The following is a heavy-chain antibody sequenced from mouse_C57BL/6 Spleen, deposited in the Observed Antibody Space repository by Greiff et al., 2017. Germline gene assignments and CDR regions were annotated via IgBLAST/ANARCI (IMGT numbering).Heavy chain of an antibody. J-gene: IGHJ3*01. CDR3: ARQGYDYDGLAY. D-gene: IGHD2-4*01. CDR2: ISSGGSYT. Sequence: EVKLQESGGDLVKPGGSLKLSCAASGFTFSSYGMSWVRQTPDKRLEWVATISSGGSYTYYPDSVKGRFTISRDNAKNTLYLQMSSLKSEDTAMYYWARQGYDYDGLAYWGQGTLVTVSA. V-gene: IGHV5-6*01. CDR1: GFTFSSYG.